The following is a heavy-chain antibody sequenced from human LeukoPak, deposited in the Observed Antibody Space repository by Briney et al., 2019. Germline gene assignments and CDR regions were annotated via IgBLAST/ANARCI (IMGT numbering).Heavy chain of an antibody. J-gene: IGHJ4*02. CDR1: GYTFTSYD. Sequence: WASVKVSRKASGYTFTSYDINWVRQATGQGLEWMGWMNPNSGNTGYAQEFQGRVTMTRNTSISTAYMELSSLRSEDTAVYYCAKDVGKWESLHFFDYWGQGTLVTVSS. D-gene: IGHD1-26*01. V-gene: IGHV1-8*01. CDR3: AKDVGKWESLHFFDY. CDR2: MNPNSGNT.